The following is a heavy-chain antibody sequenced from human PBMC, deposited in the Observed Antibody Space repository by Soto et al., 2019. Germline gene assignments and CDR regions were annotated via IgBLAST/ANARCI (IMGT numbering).Heavy chain of an antibody. Sequence: QVQLVQSGAEVKKPGSSVKVSCKASGGTFSSYAISWVPQAPGQGLEWMGGIIPIFGTANYAQKFQGRVTITADKSTSTAYMELSSLRSEDSAVYYCARDTIDYYDSSGYYTYYFDYWGQGTLVTVSS. CDR3: ARDTIDYYDSSGYYTYYFDY. CDR2: IIPIFGTA. J-gene: IGHJ4*02. D-gene: IGHD3-22*01. V-gene: IGHV1-69*06. CDR1: GGTFSSYA.